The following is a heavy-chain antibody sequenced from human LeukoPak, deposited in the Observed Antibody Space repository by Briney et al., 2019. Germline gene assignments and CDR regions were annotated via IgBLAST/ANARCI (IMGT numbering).Heavy chain of an antibody. D-gene: IGHD3-9*01. CDR1: GFSFSDYY. V-gene: IGHV3-11*01. Sequence: GGSLRLSCEASGFSFSDYYMSWIRQAPGKGLEWVSWVSFISSPGSTTYYADSVKGRFTISRDNAKNSLYLQMNSLSAGDTAVYYCARGGGYDSGYPRYFDLWGRGTLVTVSS. J-gene: IGHJ2*01. CDR3: ARGGGYDSGYPRYFDL. CDR2: ISSPGSTT.